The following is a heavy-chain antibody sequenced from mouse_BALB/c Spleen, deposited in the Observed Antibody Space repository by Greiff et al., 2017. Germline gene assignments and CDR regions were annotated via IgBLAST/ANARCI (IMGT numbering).Heavy chain of an antibody. J-gene: IGHJ1*01. CDR2: ISSGGST. Sequence: EVKVEESGGGLVKPGGSLKLSCAASGFTFSSYAMSWVRQTPEKRLEWVASISSGGSTYYPDSVKGRFTISRDNARNILYLQMSSLRSEDTAMYYCARRAPGTGYFDVWGAGTTVTVSS. V-gene: IGHV5-6-5*01. CDR3: ARRAPGTGYFDV. D-gene: IGHD2-14*01. CDR1: GFTFSSYA.